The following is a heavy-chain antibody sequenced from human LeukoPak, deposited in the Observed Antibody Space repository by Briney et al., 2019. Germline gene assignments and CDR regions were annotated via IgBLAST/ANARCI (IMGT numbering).Heavy chain of an antibody. V-gene: IGHV3-21*04. CDR2: ISSSSSYI. D-gene: IGHD6-13*01. J-gene: IGHJ4*02. CDR3: AKETYSSSWYYFGY. CDR1: GFTVSSNE. Sequence: PGGSLRLSCAASGFTVSSNEMSWVRQAPGKGLEWVSSISSSSSYIYYADSVKGRFTISRDNAKNSLYLQMNSLRAEDTAVYYCAKETYSSSWYYFGYWGQGTLVTVSS.